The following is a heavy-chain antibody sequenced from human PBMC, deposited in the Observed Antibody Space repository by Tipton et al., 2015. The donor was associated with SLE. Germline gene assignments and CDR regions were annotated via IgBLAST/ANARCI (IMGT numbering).Heavy chain of an antibody. CDR2: IRSSGSTI. J-gene: IGHJ4*02. CDR1: GFTFSSYE. CDR3: ARSYSSWEDFDY. V-gene: IGHV3-48*03. D-gene: IGHD6-19*01. Sequence: SLRLSCAASGFTFSSYEMNWVRQAPGKGLEWVSYIRSSGSTIYYADSVKGRFTISRDNAKNSLYLQMNSLRAEDTAVYYCARSYSSWEDFDYWGQGTLVTVSS.